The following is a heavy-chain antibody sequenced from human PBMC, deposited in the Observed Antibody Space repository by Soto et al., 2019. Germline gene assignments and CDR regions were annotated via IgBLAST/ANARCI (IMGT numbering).Heavy chain of an antibody. CDR1: GDRFTDYY. CDR2: INPHSGVT. J-gene: IGHJ6*03. Sequence: QVQLVQSGAEVKEPGASVTVSCRASGDRFTDYYMHWVRQAPGQGLEWMGWINPHSGVTKYAQKFQGWVTMTRDTSIRTVYMQLSRLRFDDTAIYYCARESGGATATLDYYYFYMDVWGTGTTVTVSS. V-gene: IGHV1-2*04. D-gene: IGHD5-12*01. CDR3: ARESGGATATLDYYYFYMDV.